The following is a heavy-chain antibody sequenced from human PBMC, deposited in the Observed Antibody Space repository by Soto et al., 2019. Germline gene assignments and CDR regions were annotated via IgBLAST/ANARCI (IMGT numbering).Heavy chain of an antibody. CDR1: GGSFSGYY. V-gene: IGHV4-34*01. J-gene: IGHJ6*03. CDR2: INHSGST. CDR3: ARARVYYYYMDV. Sequence: SETLSLTCAVYGGSFSGYYWSWIRQPPGKGLEWIGEINHSGSTNYNPSLKSRVTISVDTSKNQFSLKLSSVTAADTAVYYCARARVYYYYMDVWGKGTTVTVSS. D-gene: IGHD5-12*01.